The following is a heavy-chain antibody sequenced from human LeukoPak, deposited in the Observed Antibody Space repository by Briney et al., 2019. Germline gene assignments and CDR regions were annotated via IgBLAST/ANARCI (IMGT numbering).Heavy chain of an antibody. CDR1: GFTFSDYH. CDR2: IKPDGSEK. CDR3: LAGGGY. Sequence: GGSLRLSCAASGFTFSDYHMSWIRQAPGKGLEWVASIKPDGSEKYYVDSVRGRFTISRDNAKNSLYLQMSSLRAEDTAVYYCLAGGGYWGQGTLVTVSS. V-gene: IGHV3-7*01. J-gene: IGHJ4*02. D-gene: IGHD3-10*01.